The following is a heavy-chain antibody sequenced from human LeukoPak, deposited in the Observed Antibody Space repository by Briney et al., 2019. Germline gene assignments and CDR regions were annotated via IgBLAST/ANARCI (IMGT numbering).Heavy chain of an antibody. V-gene: IGHV3-74*01. CDR1: GFTLSSYW. D-gene: IGHD2-15*01. J-gene: IGHJ4*02. CDR2: IRRDGTT. CDR3: ARDAGQATPFDY. Sequence: GGSLRLSCAASGFTLSSYWIHWVRQAPGKGLLWVSLIRRDGTTSFAASVQGRFTISRDNAGNTLYLQMNSLGAEDTAVYYCARDAGQATPFDYWGPGTLVTVSS.